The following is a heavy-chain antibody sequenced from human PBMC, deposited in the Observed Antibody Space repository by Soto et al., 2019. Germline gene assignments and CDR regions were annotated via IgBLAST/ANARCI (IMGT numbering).Heavy chain of an antibody. D-gene: IGHD3-3*01. V-gene: IGHV4-39*01. Sequence: PSETLSLTCTVSGGSISSSSYYWGWIRQPPGKGLEWIGSIYYSGSTYYNPSLKSRVTISVDTSKNQFSLKLSSVTAADTAVHYCARRGDFWSGNAFDIWGQGTMVTVSS. CDR1: GGSISSSSYY. J-gene: IGHJ3*02. CDR2: IYYSGST. CDR3: ARRGDFWSGNAFDI.